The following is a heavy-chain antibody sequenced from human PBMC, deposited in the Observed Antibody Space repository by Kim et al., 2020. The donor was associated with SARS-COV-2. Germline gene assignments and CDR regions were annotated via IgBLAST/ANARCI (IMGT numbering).Heavy chain of an antibody. D-gene: IGHD2-2*01. Sequence: GRFTISRDNSKNTLYLQMNSLRAEDTAVYYCARDGVVPAATHYYYYGMDVWGQGTTVTVSS. J-gene: IGHJ6*02. V-gene: IGHV3-30*07. CDR3: ARDGVVPAATHYYYYGMDV.